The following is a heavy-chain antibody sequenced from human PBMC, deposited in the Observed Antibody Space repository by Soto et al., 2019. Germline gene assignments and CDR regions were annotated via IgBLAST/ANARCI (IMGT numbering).Heavy chain of an antibody. Sequence: SEHLCLPCTVSCGSISGYYWSWIRQPPGKGLEWIGYIYYSGSTNYNPSLKSRVTISVDTSKNQFSLKLSSVTAADTAVYYCARRWGGTFDYWGQGTLVTVSS. J-gene: IGHJ4*02. CDR2: IYYSGST. CDR3: ARRWGGTFDY. CDR1: CGSISGYY. V-gene: IGHV4-59*01. D-gene: IGHD2-21*01.